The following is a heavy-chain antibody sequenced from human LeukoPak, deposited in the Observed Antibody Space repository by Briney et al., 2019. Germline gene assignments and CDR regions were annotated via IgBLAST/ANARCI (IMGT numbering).Heavy chain of an antibody. CDR3: ARDSGLDV. Sequence: PSETLSLTCTVSGGSISTYYWSWIRQSPGKGLEWIGYIYYTGSTNYSPSLKSRVTISVDTSKNQFSLKLSSVAAADTAVYYCARDSGLDVWGQGTTVTVSS. V-gene: IGHV4-59*01. D-gene: IGHD3-10*01. J-gene: IGHJ6*02. CDR1: GGSISTYY. CDR2: IYYTGST.